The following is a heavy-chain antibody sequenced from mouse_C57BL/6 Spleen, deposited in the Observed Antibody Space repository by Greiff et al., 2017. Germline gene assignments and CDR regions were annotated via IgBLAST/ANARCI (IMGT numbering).Heavy chain of an antibody. D-gene: IGHD3-3*01. CDR2: IDPEDGDT. CDR1: GFNIKDYY. CDR3: TWGTSWSPDY. V-gene: IGHV14-1*01. Sequence: EVKLQESGAELVRPGASVKLSCTASGFNIKDYYMHWVKQRPEQGLEWIVRIDPEDGDTEYAPKFQGKATMTADTSSNTAYLQLSSLTSEDTAVYYCTWGTSWSPDYWGQGTTLTVSS. J-gene: IGHJ2*01.